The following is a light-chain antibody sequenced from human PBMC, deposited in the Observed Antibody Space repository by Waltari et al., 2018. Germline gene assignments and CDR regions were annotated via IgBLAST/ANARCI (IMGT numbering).Light chain of an antibody. V-gene: IGKV1-5*03. CDR2: KAS. J-gene: IGKJ2*01. Sequence: IQMTQSPSSPSASVADRVTITCCASQSISNYLAWYKQKPGKAPILLLYKASTLKSGVPSRFSGSGSGTQFTLTISSLQPPDFATYYCQQYNTYSSFGQGTKLEIK. CDR1: QSISNY. CDR3: QQYNTYSS.